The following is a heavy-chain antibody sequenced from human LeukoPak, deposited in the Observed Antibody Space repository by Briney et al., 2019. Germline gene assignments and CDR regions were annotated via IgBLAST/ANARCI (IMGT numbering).Heavy chain of an antibody. CDR3: ARYDASADDY. CDR2: ISGSGNFI. CDR1: AFTFSSYN. J-gene: IGHJ4*02. D-gene: IGHD3-16*01. V-gene: IGHV3-21*05. Sequence: GGSLRLSCTASAFTFSSYNMNWVRQAPGKGLEWVSYISGSGNFIYYADSVKGRFTISRDNAKNSLYLQMNSLRVEDTAIYYCARYDASADDYWGQGTLVTVSS.